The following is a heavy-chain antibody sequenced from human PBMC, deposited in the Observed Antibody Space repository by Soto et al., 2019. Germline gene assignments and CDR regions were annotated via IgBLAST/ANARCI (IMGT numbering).Heavy chain of an antibody. D-gene: IGHD3-22*01. CDR3: ARDRYYYDSSGYRPVYYFDY. CDR2: IIPIFGTA. Sequence: SVKVSCKASGGTFSSYAISWVRQAPGQGLEWMGGIIPIFGTANYAQKFQGRVTITADESTSTAYMELSSLRSEDTAVYYCARDRYYYDSSGYRPVYYFDYWGQGTLVTVYS. CDR1: GGTFSSYA. V-gene: IGHV1-69*13. J-gene: IGHJ4*02.